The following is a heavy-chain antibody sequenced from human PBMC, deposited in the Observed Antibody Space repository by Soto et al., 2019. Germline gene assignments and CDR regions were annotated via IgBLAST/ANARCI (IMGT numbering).Heavy chain of an antibody. D-gene: IGHD3-22*01. V-gene: IGHV1-18*01. Sequence: QAQLVQSGPEVKKPGASVKVSCKASGYRFTSYGISWVRQAPGQGLEWLGWISAYDDNTKYAQTLQGRVSMSTDTSTNTAYMELRSLRSYDTAMYYCARGGYYDSSGSRNYHYYGMNVWGQGTTVTVSS. J-gene: IGHJ6*02. CDR1: GYRFTSYG. CDR3: ARGGYYDSSGSRNYHYYGMNV. CDR2: ISAYDDNT.